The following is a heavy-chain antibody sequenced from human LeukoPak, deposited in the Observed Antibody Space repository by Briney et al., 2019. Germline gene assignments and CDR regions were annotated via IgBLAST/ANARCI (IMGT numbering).Heavy chain of an antibody. CDR1: GDSISSSTYY. CDR2: IYYSGST. Sequence: SETLSLTCTVSGDSISSSTYYWDWIRQPPGKGLEWIGYIYYSGSTNYNPSLKSRVTISVDTSKNQFSLKLSSVTAADTAVYYCARGDFYDSSGYYLGVFDYWGQGTLVTVSS. CDR3: ARGDFYDSSGYYLGVFDY. V-gene: IGHV4-61*01. J-gene: IGHJ4*02. D-gene: IGHD3-22*01.